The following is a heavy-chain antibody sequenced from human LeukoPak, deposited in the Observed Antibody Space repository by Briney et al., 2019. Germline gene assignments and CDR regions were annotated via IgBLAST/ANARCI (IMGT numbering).Heavy chain of an antibody. Sequence: GGSLRLSCAASGFTFDDYTMHWVRQAPGKGLEWVSLISWDGGSTYYADSVKGRFTISRDNSKNSLYPQMNSLRTEDTALYYCAKDWGGVAAAGYYYYMDVWGKGTTVTISS. CDR3: AKDWGGVAAAGYYYYMDV. D-gene: IGHD6-13*01. CDR2: ISWDGGST. V-gene: IGHV3-43*01. J-gene: IGHJ6*03. CDR1: GFTFDDYT.